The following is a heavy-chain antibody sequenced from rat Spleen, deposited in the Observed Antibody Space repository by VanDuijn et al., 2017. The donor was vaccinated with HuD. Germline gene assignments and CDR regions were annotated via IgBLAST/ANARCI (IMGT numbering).Heavy chain of an antibody. CDR2: ISYDGSST. Sequence: EVQLVESGGGLVQPGRSLKLSCAASGFTFSDYAMAWVRQAPKKGLEWVATISYDGSSTYYRDSVKGRFTISRDNAKSSLYLQIDSLRSEDTATYYCARLDYPGITDLDYWGQGVMVTVSS. CDR1: GFTFSDYA. V-gene: IGHV5-17*01. J-gene: IGHJ2*01. D-gene: IGHD1-4*01. CDR3: ARLDYPGITDLDY.